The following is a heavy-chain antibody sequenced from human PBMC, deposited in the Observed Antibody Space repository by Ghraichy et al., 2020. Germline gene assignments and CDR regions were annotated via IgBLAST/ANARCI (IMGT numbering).Heavy chain of an antibody. V-gene: IGHV4-61*01. CDR3: ARGAGWYGKNDY. D-gene: IGHD6-19*01. J-gene: IGHJ4*02. Sequence: SETLSLTCTVSGGSVSSGSYYWSWIRQPPGKGLEWIGYIYYSGSTNYNPSLKSRVTISVDTSKNQFSLKLSSVTAADTAVYYCARGAGWYGKNDYWGKGTLVTVSS. CDR1: GGSVSSGSYY. CDR2: IYYSGST.